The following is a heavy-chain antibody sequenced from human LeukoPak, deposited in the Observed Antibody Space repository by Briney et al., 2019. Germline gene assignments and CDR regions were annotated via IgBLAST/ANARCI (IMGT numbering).Heavy chain of an antibody. D-gene: IGHD5-12*01. CDR1: GFTFSSYG. CDR3: AKGGYSGSAYFDY. Sequence: GRSLRLSCAASGFTFSSYGMHWVRQAPGKGLEWVAAISYDGSKKYYADSVKGRFTISRDNSKNTLYPQMSSLRAEDTAVYYCAKGGYSGSAYFDYWGQGTLVTVSS. CDR2: ISYDGSKK. J-gene: IGHJ4*02. V-gene: IGHV3-30*18.